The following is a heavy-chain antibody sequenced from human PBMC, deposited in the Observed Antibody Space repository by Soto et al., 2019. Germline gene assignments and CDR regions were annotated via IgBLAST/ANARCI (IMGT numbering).Heavy chain of an antibody. CDR1: GGTLNKHA. V-gene: IGHV1-69*01. CDR3: ARGGTSGWLKGAYDV. Sequence: QVQLVQSGAEVKKPGSSVKVSCKASGGTLNKHAITWVRRAPGHGLEWQGGIIPMFGSPNYPQKFQGRVTITADDSTNTSHMELHSLTSDDAAVYYCARGGTSGWLKGAYDVWGQGTMVTVSS. D-gene: IGHD6-13*01. CDR2: IIPMFGSP. J-gene: IGHJ3*01.